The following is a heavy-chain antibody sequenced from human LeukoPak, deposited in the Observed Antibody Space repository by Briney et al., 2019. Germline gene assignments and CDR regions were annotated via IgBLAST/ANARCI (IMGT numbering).Heavy chain of an antibody. CDR2: FSGSGGST. CDR1: GFTFSSYA. J-gene: IGHJ4*02. Sequence: GGSLRLSCAASGFTFSSYAMSWVRQAPGKGLEWVSTFSGSGGSTYYADSVKGRFTISRDNAKNSLYLQMNSLRAEDTAVYYCASTALRRDILTGYYMPADFDYWGQGTLVTVSS. V-gene: IGHV3-23*01. D-gene: IGHD3-9*01. CDR3: ASTALRRDILTGYYMPADFDY.